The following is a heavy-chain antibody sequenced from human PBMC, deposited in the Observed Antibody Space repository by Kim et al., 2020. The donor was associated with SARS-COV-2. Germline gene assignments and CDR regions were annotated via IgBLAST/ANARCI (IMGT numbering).Heavy chain of an antibody. J-gene: IGHJ4*02. Sequence: YAQKFQGRITMTRDTSTSTVNVELSSLRSEDTAVYYCARSRWLQNHYFDSWGQGTLVTVSS. D-gene: IGHD5-12*01. V-gene: IGHV1-46*01. CDR3: ARSRWLQNHYFDS.